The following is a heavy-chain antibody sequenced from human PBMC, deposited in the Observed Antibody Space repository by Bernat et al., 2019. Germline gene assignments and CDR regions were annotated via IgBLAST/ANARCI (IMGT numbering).Heavy chain of an antibody. D-gene: IGHD2-15*01. Sequence: EVQLVESGGGLVQPGGSLRLSCASSGFSFSGYWMHWVRQDPGKRLVWVSRINSEGSSTNYADSVKGRFTISRDNAKNTLYLQMNSLRAEDTAVYYCARSRGALVDYWGQGTLVTVSS. CDR3: ARSRGALVDY. CDR1: GFSFSGYW. J-gene: IGHJ4*02. CDR2: INSEGSST. V-gene: IGHV3-74*01.